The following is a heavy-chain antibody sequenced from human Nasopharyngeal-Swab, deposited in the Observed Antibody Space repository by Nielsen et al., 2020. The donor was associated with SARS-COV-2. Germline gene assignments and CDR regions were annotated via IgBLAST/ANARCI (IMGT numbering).Heavy chain of an antibody. J-gene: IGHJ4*02. CDR3: AREGEYYYDSSGDLFDY. Sequence: GESLKISCAASGFTFSSYWMSWVRQAPGKGLEWVANIKQDGSEKYYVDSVKGRFTISRDNAKNSLYLQMNSLRAEDTAVYYCAREGEYYYDSSGDLFDYWGQGTLVTVSP. CDR2: IKQDGSEK. V-gene: IGHV3-7*03. CDR1: GFTFSSYW. D-gene: IGHD3-22*01.